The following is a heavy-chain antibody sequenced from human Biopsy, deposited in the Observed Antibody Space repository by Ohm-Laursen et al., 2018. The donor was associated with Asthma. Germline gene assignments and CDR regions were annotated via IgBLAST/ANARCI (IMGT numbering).Heavy chain of an antibody. Sequence: TLSLTCTVSGGSISSGTNYWNWIRQHPGKGLEWIGYIYYIGSTSYNPSLKSRLSISLDTSKNQFSLRLSSVTAADTAVYYCARAQDYYDSRGYYRSFDYWGQGTLVTVSS. V-gene: IGHV4-31*03. CDR1: GGSISSGTNY. J-gene: IGHJ4*02. D-gene: IGHD3-22*01. CDR3: ARAQDYYDSRGYYRSFDY. CDR2: IYYIGST.